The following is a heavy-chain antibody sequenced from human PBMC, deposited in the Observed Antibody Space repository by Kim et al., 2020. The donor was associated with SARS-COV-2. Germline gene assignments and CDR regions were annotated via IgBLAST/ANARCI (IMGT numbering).Heavy chain of an antibody. J-gene: IGHJ4*02. CDR1: GFTFSSYA. Sequence: GGSLRLSCAASGFTFSSYAMHWVRQAPGKGLEWVAVISYDGSNKYYADSVKGRFTISRDNSKNTLYLQMNSLRAEDTAVYYCARDVGNDYGDYEDYWGQGTLVTVSS. CDR3: ARDVGNDYGDYEDY. CDR2: ISYDGSNK. V-gene: IGHV3-30-3*01. D-gene: IGHD4-17*01.